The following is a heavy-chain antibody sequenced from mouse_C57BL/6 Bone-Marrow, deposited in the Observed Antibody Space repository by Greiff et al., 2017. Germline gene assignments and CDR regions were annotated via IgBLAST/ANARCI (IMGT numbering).Heavy chain of an antibody. Sequence: QVQLQQPGAELVKPGASVKLSCKASGYTFTSYWMHWVKQRPGQGLEWIGMIHPNNGSPHYNEKFKSKATLTVDKSSSTAYMQLSSLTSEDSAVYDCARRGEDYYAMDDGGQGTSVTVSS. CDR1: GYTFTSYW. J-gene: IGHJ4*01. CDR2: IHPNNGSP. CDR3: ARRGEDYYAMDD. V-gene: IGHV1-64*01.